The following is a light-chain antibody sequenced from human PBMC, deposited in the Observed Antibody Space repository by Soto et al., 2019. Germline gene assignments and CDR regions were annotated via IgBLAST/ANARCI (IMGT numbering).Light chain of an antibody. CDR2: GAS. CDR1: QSVGSSY. V-gene: IGKV3-20*01. Sequence: EIVLTRSPDTLSLSPGERATLSCRASQSVGSSYLAWYQQKPGQAPRLLIYGASSRATGIPDRFSGSGSGTDFSLTISRLEPEDFAVYYCQQYGGSPPYTFGQGTKLEIK. J-gene: IGKJ2*01. CDR3: QQYGGSPPYT.